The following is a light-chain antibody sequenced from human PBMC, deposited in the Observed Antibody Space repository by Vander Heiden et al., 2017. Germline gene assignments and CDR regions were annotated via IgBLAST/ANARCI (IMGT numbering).Light chain of an antibody. V-gene: IGLV2-14*03. CDR2: DVS. Sequence: QSALPQPASVSGSPCQSVTISCTGTSSDVGGYNYVAWYQQHPGKAPKVMIYDVSYRPSGVSSRFSGSKSGNTASLTISGLLAEDEADYYCSSYTSSHTLVFGRGTKLTVL. CDR3: SSYTSSHTLV. CDR1: SSDVGGYNY. J-gene: IGLJ3*02.